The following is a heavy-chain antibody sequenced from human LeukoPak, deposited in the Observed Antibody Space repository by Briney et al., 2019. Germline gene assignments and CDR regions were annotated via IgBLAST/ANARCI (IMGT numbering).Heavy chain of an antibody. CDR2: IKQDGSEK. J-gene: IGHJ5*02. CDR1: GFIFRRYW. V-gene: IGHV3-7*03. D-gene: IGHD3-10*01. Sequence: GGSLRLSCAASGFIFRRYWMSWVRQTPGKGLEWVANIKQDGSEKYYVDSVKDRFTMSRDNAKNSLYLQMNSLRAEDTAVYYCARVLWSGEGFDPWGQGTLVTVSS. CDR3: ARVLWSGEGFDP.